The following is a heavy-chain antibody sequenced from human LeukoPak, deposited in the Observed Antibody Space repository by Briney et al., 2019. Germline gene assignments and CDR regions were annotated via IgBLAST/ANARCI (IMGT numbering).Heavy chain of an antibody. J-gene: IGHJ6*02. CDR2: IKQDGSEK. CDR3: ARDTNNGLDV. CDR1: GFTFSSFW. Sequence: PGGSLRLSCAASGFTFSSFWMTWVRQAPGKGLEWVANIKQDGSEKFYVDSVRGRFTITRDNAQNFMSLQMNNLKPEDTAVYYCARDTNNGLDVWGRGTTVTVS. D-gene: IGHD1-20*01. V-gene: IGHV3-7*03.